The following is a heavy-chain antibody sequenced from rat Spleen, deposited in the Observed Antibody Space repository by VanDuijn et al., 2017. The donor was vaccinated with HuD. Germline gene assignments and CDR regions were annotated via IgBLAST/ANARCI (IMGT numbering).Heavy chain of an antibody. CDR2: ISSDGGRN. CDR1: GFTFNNYG. Sequence: EVQLVESDGGLVQPGRSLRLSCAASGFTFNNYGMAWVRQAPTKGLEWVATISSDGGRNFYRDSVKGRFTISRDNAKSSLYLQMDSLRSEDTATYYCVRHGYTRYYFDYWGQGVMVTVSS. J-gene: IGHJ2*01. V-gene: IGHV5-29*01. CDR3: VRHGYTRYYFDY. D-gene: IGHD1-9*01.